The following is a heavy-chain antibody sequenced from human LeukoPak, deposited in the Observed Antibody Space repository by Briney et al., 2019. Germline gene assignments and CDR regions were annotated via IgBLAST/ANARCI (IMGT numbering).Heavy chain of an antibody. CDR3: AKADYFDY. CDR1: GFTFSNYG. J-gene: IGHJ4*02. Sequence: GRSLRLSCAASGFTFSNYGMHWVRQAPGKGLEWVAVIWHDGSQKYSADSVKGRFSISRDNSRDTLYLQMDSLRAEDTAVYYCAKADYFDYWGQGTLVTVSS. CDR2: IWHDGSQK. V-gene: IGHV3-33*06.